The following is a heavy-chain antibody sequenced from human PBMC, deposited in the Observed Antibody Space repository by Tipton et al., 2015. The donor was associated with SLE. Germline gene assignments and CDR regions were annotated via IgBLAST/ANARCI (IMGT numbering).Heavy chain of an antibody. V-gene: IGHV4-34*01. D-gene: IGHD4/OR15-4a*01. CDR3: ARERIEEYGGKENWIDP. CDR1: GGSFSGYY. J-gene: IGHJ5*02. Sequence: LRLSCAVYGGSFSGYYWSWLRQSPGKGLEWIGEINHSGSTNYNPSPKSRVTISVDRSNNQFSLNLSSVTAADTAVYYCARERIEEYGGKENWIDPWGQGTLVTVSS. CDR2: INHSGST.